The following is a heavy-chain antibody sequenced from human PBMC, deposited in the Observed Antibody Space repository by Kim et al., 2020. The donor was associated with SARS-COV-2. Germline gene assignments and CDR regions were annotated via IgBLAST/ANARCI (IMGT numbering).Heavy chain of an antibody. D-gene: IGHD3-16*01. V-gene: IGHV3-48*03. CDR3: ARGKSLDAY. CDR1: GFTFSRHE. Sequence: GGSLRLSCAASGFTFSRHEMNWVRQAPGKRLEWVSYITENGRTIYYADSVKGRFTISRDNAKSSLYLQMNSLRAEDTAVYYCARGKSLDAYWGQGTVVTV. CDR2: ITENGRTI. J-gene: IGHJ4*02.